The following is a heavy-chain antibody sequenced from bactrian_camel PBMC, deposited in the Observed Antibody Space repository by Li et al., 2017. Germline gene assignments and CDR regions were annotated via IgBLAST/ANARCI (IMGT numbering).Heavy chain of an antibody. CDR2: MISTGGRT. CDR1: GSGFTFSSYW. V-gene: IGHV3S1*01. D-gene: IGHD5*01. Sequence: VQLVESGGGSVQPGGSLRLSCVASGSGFTFSSYWMYWVRQAPGKGLEWVSVMISTGGRTYYADAVKGRFTISRDNAKNTVYLQLNSLKTEDMAMYYCAKGGLYGDRIDYWGKGTQVTVS. J-gene: IGHJ7*01.